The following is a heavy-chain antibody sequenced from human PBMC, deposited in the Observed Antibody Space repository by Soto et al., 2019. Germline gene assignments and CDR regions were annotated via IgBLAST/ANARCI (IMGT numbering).Heavy chain of an antibody. D-gene: IGHD4-17*01. CDR1: GFTFSSYS. V-gene: IGHV3-23*01. CDR2: ISGSGGST. Sequence: HPGGSLRLSCAASGFTFSSYSMSWVRQAPGKGLEWVSAISGSGGSTYYADSVKGRFTISRDNSKNTLYMQMNSVRAEDTAVYYGAIRKEGHYCDSYWGQGTLVTVSS. J-gene: IGHJ4*02. CDR3: AIRKEGHYCDSY.